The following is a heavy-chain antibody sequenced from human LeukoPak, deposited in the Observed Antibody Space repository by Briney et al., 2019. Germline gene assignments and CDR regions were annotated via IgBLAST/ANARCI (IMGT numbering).Heavy chain of an antibody. CDR3: ARVTLSSDYGMDV. J-gene: IGHJ6*02. V-gene: IGHV3-64*01. D-gene: IGHD3-22*01. CDR1: GFTFSSYA. CDR2: ISSNGGST. Sequence: AGGSLRLSCAASGFTFSSYAMHWVRQAPGKGLVYVSAISSNGGSTYYANSVKGRFTISRDNSKNTLYLQMGSLSAEDMAVYYCARVTLSSDYGMDVWGQGTTVTVSS.